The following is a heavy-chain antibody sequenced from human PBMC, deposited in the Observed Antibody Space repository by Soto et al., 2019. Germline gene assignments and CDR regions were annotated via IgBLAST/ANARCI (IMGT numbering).Heavy chain of an antibody. CDR3: AKVREWLRFLDY. V-gene: IGHV3-30*18. CDR1: GFTFSSYG. CDR2: ISYDGSNK. D-gene: IGHD5-12*01. Sequence: GGSLRLSCAASGFTFSSYGMHWVRQAPGKGLEWVAVISYDGSNKYYADSVKGRFTISRDNSKNTLYLQMNSLRAEDTAVYYCAKVREWLRFLDYWGQGTLVTVSS. J-gene: IGHJ4*02.